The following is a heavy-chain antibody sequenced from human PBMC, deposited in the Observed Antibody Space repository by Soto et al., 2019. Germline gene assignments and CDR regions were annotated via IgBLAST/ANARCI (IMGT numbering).Heavy chain of an antibody. V-gene: IGHV1-18*01. CDR3: ARVKGSCYHNWFDP. CDR2: ISAYNGNT. Sequence: QVKLVQSGAEVKKPGASVKVSCKASGYTFTSYGISWVRQAPGQGLEWMGWISAYNGNTNYAQKLKGSVTMTTDTSMSKTYMELRSLRSDHTAEHYCARVKGSCYHNWFDPWGQGTLVTVAS. D-gene: IGHD3-22*01. J-gene: IGHJ5*02. CDR1: GYTFTSYG.